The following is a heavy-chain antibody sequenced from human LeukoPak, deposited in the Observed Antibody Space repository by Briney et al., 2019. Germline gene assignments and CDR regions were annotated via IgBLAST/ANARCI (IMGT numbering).Heavy chain of an antibody. Sequence: GASVKVSCEASGYTFTSYYMHWVRQAPGQGLEWMGIINPSGGSTSYAQKFQGRVTMTRDTSTSTVYMELSSLRSEDTAVYYCARALFSITIFGAVIKGGEDAFDIWGQGTMVTVSS. J-gene: IGHJ3*02. V-gene: IGHV1-46*01. CDR2: INPSGGST. D-gene: IGHD3-3*01. CDR3: ARALFSITIFGAVIKGGEDAFDI. CDR1: GYTFTSYY.